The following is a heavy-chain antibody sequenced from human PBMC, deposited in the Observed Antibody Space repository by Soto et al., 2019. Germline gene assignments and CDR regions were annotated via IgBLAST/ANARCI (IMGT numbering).Heavy chain of an antibody. CDR2: ISSSGDTI. CDR1: GFTLSYYT. Sequence: EVQLLESGGGLVQPGGSLRPSCVDSGFTLSYYTMSWVRQAPGKGLEWVSGISSSGDTIYYAGSVKDRFTIARDNFEKTLYVQRNSLRAGDSAVYYCADPVPAPTHYDFYDMDVWGQGTKVTVSS. J-gene: IGHJ6*02. D-gene: IGHD2-2*01. CDR3: ADPVPAPTHYDFYDMDV. V-gene: IGHV3-23*01.